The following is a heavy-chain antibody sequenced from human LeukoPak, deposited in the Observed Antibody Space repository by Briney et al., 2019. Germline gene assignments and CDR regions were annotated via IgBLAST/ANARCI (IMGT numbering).Heavy chain of an antibody. CDR3: ARDPIPPYCSGGSCYSINYFDY. V-gene: IGHV1-69*05. CDR1: GGTFSSYA. J-gene: IGHJ4*02. CDR2: IIPIFGTA. D-gene: IGHD2-15*01. Sequence: SVKVSCKASGGTFSSYAISWVRQAPGQGLEWMGRIIPIFGTANYAQKFQGRVTITTDESTSTACMELSSLRSEDTAVYYCARDPIPPYCSGGSCYSINYFDYWGQGTLVTVSS.